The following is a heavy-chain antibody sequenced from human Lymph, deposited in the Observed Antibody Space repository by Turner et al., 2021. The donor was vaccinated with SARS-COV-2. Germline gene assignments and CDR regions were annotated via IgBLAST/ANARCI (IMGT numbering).Heavy chain of an antibody. D-gene: IGHD6-13*01. V-gene: IGHV3-53*01. J-gene: IGHJ6*02. CDR1: GIIVSRNY. CDR2: IYSGCTT. Sequence: EVQLVEPGGGMLQPGGSLRLSCAAAGIIVSRNYMNWVRQAPGKGLEWVSVIYSGCTTYDADSVKGRFTIARDNSKNTLYRQMNSLRVEDTAVYYCARDLGTYGMDVWGQGTTVTVSS. CDR3: ARDLGTYGMDV.